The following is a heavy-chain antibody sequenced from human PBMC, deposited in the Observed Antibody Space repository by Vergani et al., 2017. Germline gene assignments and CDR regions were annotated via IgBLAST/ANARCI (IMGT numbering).Heavy chain of an antibody. CDR3: ARAQRWLQLRGDFGYYFDY. Sequence: QVQLQESGPGVVKPSQTLSLTCTVSGGSISSYYWSWIRQPPGKGLEWIGYIYYSGSTNYNPSLKSRVTISVDTSKNQFSLKLSSVTAADTAVYYCARAQRWLQLRGDFGYYFDYWGQGTLVTVSS. J-gene: IGHJ4*02. CDR2: IYYSGST. V-gene: IGHV4-59*01. CDR1: GGSISSYY. D-gene: IGHD5-24*01.